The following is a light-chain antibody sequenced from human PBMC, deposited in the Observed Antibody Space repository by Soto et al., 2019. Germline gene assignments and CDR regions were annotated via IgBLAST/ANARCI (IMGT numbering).Light chain of an antibody. CDR1: QTVSSY. Sequence: ENVLTQSPGTLSLSPGERATLSCRASQTVSSYLTWYQQRPGQAPRLLIYGASKRATGIPDRFSGSGSGTECTLTISRMEREDFALYYCQQYGTSPITFGQGTRMEIK. CDR2: GAS. CDR3: QQYGTSPIT. V-gene: IGKV3-20*01. J-gene: IGKJ5*01.